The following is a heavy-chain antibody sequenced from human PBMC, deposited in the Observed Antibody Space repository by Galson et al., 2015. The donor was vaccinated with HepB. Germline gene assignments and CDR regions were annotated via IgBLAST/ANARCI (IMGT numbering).Heavy chain of an antibody. CDR1: GGSISSYY. CDR2: IYYSGST. J-gene: IGHJ4*02. Sequence: SETLSLTCTVSGGSISSYYWSWIRQPPGKGLEWIGYIYYSGSTNYNPSLKSRVTISVDTSKNQFSLKLSSVTAADTAVYYCASTMGKYDYGDYGGDYWGQGTLVTVSS. D-gene: IGHD4-17*01. CDR3: ASTMGKYDYGDYGGDY. V-gene: IGHV4-59*08.